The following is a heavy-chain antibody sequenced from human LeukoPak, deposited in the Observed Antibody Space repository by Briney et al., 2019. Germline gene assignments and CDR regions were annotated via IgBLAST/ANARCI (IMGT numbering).Heavy chain of an antibody. J-gene: IGHJ4*02. CDR3: ARDPAYCSSTSCYARGYFDC. Sequence: SETLSLTCTVSGGSISSYYWSWIRQPPGKGLEWIGYIYYSGSTNYNPSLKSRVTISVDTSKNQFSLKLSSVTAADTAVYYCARDPAYCSSTSCYARGYFDCWGQGTLVTVSS. V-gene: IGHV4-59*01. D-gene: IGHD2-2*01. CDR2: IYYSGST. CDR1: GGSISSYY.